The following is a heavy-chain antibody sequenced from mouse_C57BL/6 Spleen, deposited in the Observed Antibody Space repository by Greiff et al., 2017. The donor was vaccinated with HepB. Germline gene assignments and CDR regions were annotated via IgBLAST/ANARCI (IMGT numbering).Heavy chain of an antibody. J-gene: IGHJ2*01. CDR2: ISDGGSYT. CDR1: GFTFSSYA. D-gene: IGHD4-1*01. Sequence: EVMLVESGGGLVKPGGSLKLSCAASGFTFSSYAMSWVRQTPEKRLEWVATISDGGSYTYYPDNVKGRFTISRDNAKNNLYLQMSHLKSDDTAMYYCARDRLGLYYFDYWGQGTTLTVSS. CDR3: ARDRLGLYYFDY. V-gene: IGHV5-4*01.